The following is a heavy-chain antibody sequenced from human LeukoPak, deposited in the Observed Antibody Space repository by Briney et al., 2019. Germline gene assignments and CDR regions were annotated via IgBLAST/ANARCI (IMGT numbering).Heavy chain of an antibody. CDR1: GFTFSSYA. Sequence: TGGSLRLSCAASGFTFSSYAMSWVHQAPGKGLEWVSAISGSGGSTYYADSVKGRFTISRDNSKNTLYLQMNSLRAEDTAVYYCAKFLPTHIVVANYYFDYWGQGTLVTVSS. V-gene: IGHV3-23*01. CDR3: AKFLPTHIVVANYYFDY. J-gene: IGHJ4*02. CDR2: ISGSGGST. D-gene: IGHD2-21*01.